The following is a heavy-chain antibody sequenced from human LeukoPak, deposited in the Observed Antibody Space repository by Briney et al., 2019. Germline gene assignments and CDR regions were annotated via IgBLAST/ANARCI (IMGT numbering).Heavy chain of an antibody. CDR3: ASPPPAFGVVPIYDN. D-gene: IGHD3-3*01. CDR2: IRGSDTNT. CDR1: GYTSRRHA. J-gene: IGHJ4*02. V-gene: IGHV3-23*01. Sequence: GSPRVSPVHSGYTSRRHAMSWASPAPRSGRETVSPIRGSDTNTYYADSVKGRFTISRDNARNTLYLQMNSLRAEDTAVYYCASPPPAFGVVPIYDNWGQGSLVTVSS.